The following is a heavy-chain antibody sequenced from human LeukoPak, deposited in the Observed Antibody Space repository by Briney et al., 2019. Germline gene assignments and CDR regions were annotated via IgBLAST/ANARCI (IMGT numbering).Heavy chain of an antibody. J-gene: IGHJ3*02. CDR1: GFTFSSYS. CDR2: ISSSSSYI. Sequence: PGGSLRLSCAASGFTFSSYSMNWVRQAPGKGLEWVSSISSSSSYIYYADSVKGRFTISRDNAKNSLYLQMNSLRAEDTAVYYCASSEPAAIGGAFDIWGQGTMVTVSS. D-gene: IGHD2-2*01. V-gene: IGHV3-21*01. CDR3: ASSEPAAIGGAFDI.